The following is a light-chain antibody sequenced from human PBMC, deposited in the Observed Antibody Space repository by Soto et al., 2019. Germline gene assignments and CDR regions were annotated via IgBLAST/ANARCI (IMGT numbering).Light chain of an antibody. CDR2: GAS. J-gene: IGKJ1*01. CDR1: QSVSSN. Sequence: EIVMTQSPATLSVSPGERATLSYRASQSVSSNLAWYQQKPGQAPRLLIYGASTRATGIPARFSGSGSGTEFTLTISSLQSGDFAVYYCQQYNNWPRTFGQGTKVDIK. CDR3: QQYNNWPRT. V-gene: IGKV3-15*01.